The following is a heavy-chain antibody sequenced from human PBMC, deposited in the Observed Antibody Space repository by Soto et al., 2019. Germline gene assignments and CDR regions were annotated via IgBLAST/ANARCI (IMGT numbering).Heavy chain of an antibody. CDR1: GGTFSSYA. Sequence: ASVKVSSKASGGTFSSYAISWVRQAPGQGLEWMGVSIPIFGTANYAQKFQGSVTITEDESTSTDYMELSSLRSEDTDVYYGAREGGYSGYDRQDRTYYFDXWGQGTLGIVSS. V-gene: IGHV1-69*13. CDR2: SIPIFGTA. J-gene: IGHJ4*02. CDR3: AREGGYSGYDRQDRTYYFDX. D-gene: IGHD5-12*01.